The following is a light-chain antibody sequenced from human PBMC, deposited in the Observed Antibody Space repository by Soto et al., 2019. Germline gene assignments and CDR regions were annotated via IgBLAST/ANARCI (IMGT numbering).Light chain of an antibody. V-gene: IGKV1-5*02. CDR3: QHDHSPSFT. Sequence: DIQITQSPSTLSASHGDRVTIFCRASHSISSYLSWYQQKPGKAPNLLIYDASTLDRGVPSRFSGTGSGTVITLTSDMLQPDVVASYCHQHDHSPSFTFGQGTRLDIK. CDR2: DAS. J-gene: IGKJ5*01. CDR1: HSISSY.